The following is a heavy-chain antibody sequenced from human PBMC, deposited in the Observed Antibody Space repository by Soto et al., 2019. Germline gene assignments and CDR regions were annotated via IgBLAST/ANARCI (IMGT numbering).Heavy chain of an antibody. CDR3: ASWLKGPDIGNYYYGMDV. J-gene: IGHJ6*02. CDR1: GGAFSDYA. CDR2: IMPIFRAP. V-gene: IGHV1-69*12. D-gene: IGHD2-15*01. Sequence: QVQLVQSGAEVKKPGSSVKVSCKASGGAFSDYAFSWVRQAPGQGLAWLGGIMPIFRAPDYAQKFQGRATITADEFTRTAYMEMNSLRSEDTAVYYCASWLKGPDIGNYYYGMDVWGQGTTVTVS.